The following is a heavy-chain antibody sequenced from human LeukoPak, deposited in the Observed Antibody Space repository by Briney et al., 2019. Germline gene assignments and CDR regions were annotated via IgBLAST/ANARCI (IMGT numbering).Heavy chain of an antibody. J-gene: IGHJ4*02. CDR2: IYDSGST. V-gene: IGHV4-34*01. Sequence: SETLSLTCAVYGGSFSGYYWSWIRQPPGKGLEWIGSIYDSGSTYYNPSLKSRVSISVDTSKNQFSLKLNSVTAADTAVYYCARDRYFDSSGYYYDFDYWGQGTLVTVSS. CDR3: ARDRYFDSSGYYYDFDY. D-gene: IGHD3-22*01. CDR1: GGSFSGYY.